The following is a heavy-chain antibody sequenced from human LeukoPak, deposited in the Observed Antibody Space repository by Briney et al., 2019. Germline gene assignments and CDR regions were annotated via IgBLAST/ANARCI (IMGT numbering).Heavy chain of an antibody. CDR2: ISAYNGNT. CDR1: GYTFTSYG. D-gene: IGHD4-17*01. V-gene: IGHV1-18*01. Sequence: GASVKVSCKASGYTFTSYGVSWVRQAPVQGLEWMGWISAYNGNTNYAQKLRGRVTMTTDTSTSTAYMGLRSLRSDDTVVYYCARVGPLYGDYSYWGQGTLVTVSS. CDR3: ARVGPLYGDYSY. J-gene: IGHJ4*02.